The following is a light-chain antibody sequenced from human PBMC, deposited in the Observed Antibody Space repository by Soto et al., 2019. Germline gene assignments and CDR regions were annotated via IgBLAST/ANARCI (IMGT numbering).Light chain of an antibody. CDR3: QQYYSLPLT. J-gene: IGKJ4*01. V-gene: IGKV4-1*01. CDR2: WAS. CDR1: QSVFCSSNNKNY. Sequence: DIVMTQSPESLAVSLGERATINCKSSQSVFCSSNNKNYLTWYQQKPGQPPKLLIHWASTRESGVPDRFSGSGSETDFTLTISSLQAEDVAVYYCQQYYSLPLTFGGGTKVEIK.